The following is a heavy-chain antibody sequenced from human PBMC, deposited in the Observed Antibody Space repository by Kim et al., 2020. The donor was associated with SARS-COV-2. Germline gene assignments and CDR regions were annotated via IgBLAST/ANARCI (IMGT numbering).Heavy chain of an antibody. CDR2: IYYSGST. CDR3: ARHSSGWAHYGMDV. J-gene: IGHJ6*02. CDR1: GGSISSSSYH. D-gene: IGHD6-19*01. Sequence: SETLSLTCTVSGGSISSSSYHWGWIRQPPGKGLEWIGSIYYSGSTYYNPSLKSRVTISVDTSKNQFSLKLSSVTAADTAVYYCARHSSGWAHYGMDVWGQGTTVTVSS. V-gene: IGHV4-39*01.